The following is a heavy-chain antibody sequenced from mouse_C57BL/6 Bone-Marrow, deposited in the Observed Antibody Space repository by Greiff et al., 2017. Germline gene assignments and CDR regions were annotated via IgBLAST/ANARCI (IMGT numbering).Heavy chain of an antibody. V-gene: IGHV1-69*01. J-gene: IGHJ3*01. Sequence: VQLQQPGAELVMPGASVKLSCKASGYTFTSYWMHWVKQRPGQGLEWIGEIDPSDSYTNYNQKFKGKSTLTVDKSSSTAYMQLSSLTSEDSAVYYCARGETYYSNYGGFAYWGQGTLVTVSA. CDR3: ARGETYYSNYGGFAY. CDR2: IDPSDSYT. D-gene: IGHD2-5*01. CDR1: GYTFTSYW.